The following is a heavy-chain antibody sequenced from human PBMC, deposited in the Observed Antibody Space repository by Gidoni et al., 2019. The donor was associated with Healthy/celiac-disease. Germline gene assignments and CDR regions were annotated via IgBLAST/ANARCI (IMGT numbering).Heavy chain of an antibody. V-gene: IGHV2-5*01. J-gene: IGHJ5*02. Sequence: QITLKESGPTLVKPTQTLTLTCAFSGFSLSTRGVGVGWIRQPPGKALAWLELIYWNDDKRYSPSLKSRLTITKDTSKNQVVLTMTNMDPVDTATYYGAHHHTIFGVGMGVNWFDPWGQGTLVTVSP. CDR1: GFSLSTRGVG. CDR2: IYWNDDK. D-gene: IGHD3-3*01. CDR3: AHHHTIFGVGMGVNWFDP.